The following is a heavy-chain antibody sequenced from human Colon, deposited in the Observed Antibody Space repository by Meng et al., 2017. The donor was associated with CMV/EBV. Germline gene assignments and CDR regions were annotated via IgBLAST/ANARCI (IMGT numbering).Heavy chain of an antibody. V-gene: IGHV1-46*01. CDR3: AREEAEADKVFDY. CDR1: GYTFSSNY. J-gene: IGHJ4*02. Sequence: ASVKVSCKASGYTFSSNYMHWVRQAPGQGLEWMGIINPSGGSTRYAQKFQGRLTMTRDTSTSTVHMELSSLRSEDTAVYYCAREEAEADKVFDYWGQGTLVTVSS. CDR2: INPSGGST. D-gene: IGHD6-13*01.